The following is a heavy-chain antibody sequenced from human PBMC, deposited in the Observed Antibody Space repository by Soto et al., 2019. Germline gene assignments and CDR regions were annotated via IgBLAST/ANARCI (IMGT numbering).Heavy chain of an antibody. CDR1: GYIFTDYY. D-gene: IGHD2-8*01. Sequence: ASVKVSCKASGYIFTDYYMHWVRQAPGQELGWMGRINPNSGGTNYAQKFQGRGTMTRDTAISTAYTELSSLRSEDTAVYYCASSHCTNGVCYLPTAPDYYYYYMDVWGKGTTVTVSS. CDR2: INPNSGGT. V-gene: IGHV1-2*06. CDR3: ASSHCTNGVCYLPTAPDYYYYYMDV. J-gene: IGHJ6*03.